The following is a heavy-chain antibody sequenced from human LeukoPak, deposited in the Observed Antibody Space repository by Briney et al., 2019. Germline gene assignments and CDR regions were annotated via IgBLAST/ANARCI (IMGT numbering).Heavy chain of an antibody. D-gene: IGHD3-22*01. J-gene: IGHJ5*02. CDR1: GGSISSSNW. CDR2: IYHSGST. CDR3: ARVNEINYYDSSGPTWFDP. Sequence: PSETLSLTCAVSGGSISSSNWWSWVRQPPGKGLEWIGEIYHSGSTNYNPSLKSRVTISVDTSKDQFSLKLSSVTAADTAVYYCARVNEINYYDSSGPTWFDPWGQGTLVTVSS. V-gene: IGHV4-4*02.